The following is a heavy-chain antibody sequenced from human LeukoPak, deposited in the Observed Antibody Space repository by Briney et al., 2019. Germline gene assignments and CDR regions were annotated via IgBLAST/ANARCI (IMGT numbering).Heavy chain of an antibody. CDR3: AREGRYSGSDYFDY. Sequence: GGSLRLSCAASGFTFSSYSMNWVRQAPGKGLEWVSSISSSSSYIYYADSVKGRFTISRDNAKNSLYLQMNGLRAEDTAVYYCAREGRYSGSDYFDYWGQGTLVTVSS. V-gene: IGHV3-21*01. D-gene: IGHD1-26*01. J-gene: IGHJ4*02. CDR2: ISSSSSYI. CDR1: GFTFSSYS.